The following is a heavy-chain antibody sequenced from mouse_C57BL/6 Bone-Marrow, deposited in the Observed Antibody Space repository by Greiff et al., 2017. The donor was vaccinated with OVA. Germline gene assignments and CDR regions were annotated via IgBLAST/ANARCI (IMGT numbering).Heavy chain of an antibody. CDR3: FYYGSSWYFDV. Sequence: VKLVESGAELVKPGASVKISCKASGYAFSSYWMNWVKQRPGKGLEWIGQIYPGDGDTNYNGKFKGKATLTADKSSSTAYMQLSSLTSEDSAVYFCFYYGSSWYFDVWGTGTTVTVSS. J-gene: IGHJ1*03. D-gene: IGHD1-1*01. CDR2: IYPGDGDT. CDR1: GYAFSSYW. V-gene: IGHV1-80*01.